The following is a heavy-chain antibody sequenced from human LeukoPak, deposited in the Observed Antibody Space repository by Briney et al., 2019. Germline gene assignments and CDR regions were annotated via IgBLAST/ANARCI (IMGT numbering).Heavy chain of an antibody. D-gene: IGHD2-21*02. V-gene: IGHV3-21*01. CDR1: GFTFSSYS. J-gene: IGHJ3*02. CDR3: ARGGDYWEAAFDI. CDR2: ISSSSSYI. Sequence: GGSLRLSCAASGFTFSSYSMNWVRQAPGKGLEWVSSISSSSSYIYYADSVKGRFTISRDKDKNSLYLQMNSLRAEDTAVYYCARGGDYWEAAFDIWGQGTMVTVSS.